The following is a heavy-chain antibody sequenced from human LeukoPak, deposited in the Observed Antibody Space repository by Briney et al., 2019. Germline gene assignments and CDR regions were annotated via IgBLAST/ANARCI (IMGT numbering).Heavy chain of an antibody. J-gene: IGHJ6*03. Sequence: PSETLSLTCTVSGGSISSTSYYWGWIRQPPGKGLEWIGSIYYSGITSYNPSLRSRVTISVDTSKDQFSLKLSSVAAADTAVYYCARTQYSTSPEGYYYYYMDVWGKGTTLPVSS. V-gene: IGHV4-39*01. D-gene: IGHD6-6*01. CDR2: IYYSGIT. CDR3: ARTQYSTSPEGYYYYYMDV. CDR1: GGSISSTSYY.